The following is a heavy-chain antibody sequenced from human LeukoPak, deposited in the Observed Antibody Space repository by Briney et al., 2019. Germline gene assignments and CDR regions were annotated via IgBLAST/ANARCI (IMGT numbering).Heavy chain of an antibody. Sequence: QPGGCLRLSCGASGFTNYMNWVRQAPGKGLEWVSIIYSGGTTYYADSVKGRFTISRDTSKNTLSLQMNSLRAEDTAVYFCARVGDHFHWNLDLWGRGTLVTVSS. CDR3: ARVGDHFHWNLDL. D-gene: IGHD3-3*02. CDR1: GFTNY. V-gene: IGHV3-53*01. CDR2: IYSGGTT. J-gene: IGHJ2*01.